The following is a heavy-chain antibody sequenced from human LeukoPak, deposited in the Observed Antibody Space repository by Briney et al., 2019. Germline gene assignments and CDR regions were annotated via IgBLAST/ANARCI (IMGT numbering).Heavy chain of an antibody. CDR1: EFIFSRYG. V-gene: IGHV3-33*01. D-gene: IGHD5-24*01. J-gene: IGHJ4*02. CDR3: ARVRDGYNWAFDY. Sequence: GGSLRLSCAASEFIFSRYGMHWVRQAPGKGLDWVAVIWNDGIKKYYADSVKGRFTISRDNSKNTLYLQMNSLRAEDTAVYYCARVRDGYNWAFDYWGQGTLVTVSS. CDR2: IWNDGIKK.